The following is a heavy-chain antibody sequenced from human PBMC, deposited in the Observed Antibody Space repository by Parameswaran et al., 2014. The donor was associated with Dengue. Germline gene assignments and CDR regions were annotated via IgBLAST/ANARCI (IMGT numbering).Heavy chain of an antibody. V-gene: IGHV3-21*01. CDR2: ISSSSSYI. Sequence: VRQAPGKGLEWVSSISSSSSYIYYADSVKGRFTISRDNAKNSLYLQMNSLRAEDTAVYYCARVMEITMIVVVPLGMDVWGQGTRSPVSS. D-gene: IGHD3-22*01. CDR3: ARVMEITMIVVVPLGMDV. J-gene: IGHJ6*02.